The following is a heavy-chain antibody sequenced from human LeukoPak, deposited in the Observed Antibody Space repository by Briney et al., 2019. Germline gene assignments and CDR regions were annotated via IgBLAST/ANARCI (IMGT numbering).Heavy chain of an antibody. Sequence: SETLSLTCTVSGASITDYYWSWVRQPVGGGLEWIGRVHTSGHTNYNPSLKTRVTMSVASSRNLFSLKVGSATAADTAVYYCARGGDYETVTVSLPYRHQFYYFMDVWGKGTTVTVSS. CDR2: VHTSGHT. CDR3: ARGGDYETVTVSLPYRHQFYYFMDV. V-gene: IGHV4-4*07. D-gene: IGHD3-9*01. CDR1: GASITDYY. J-gene: IGHJ6*03.